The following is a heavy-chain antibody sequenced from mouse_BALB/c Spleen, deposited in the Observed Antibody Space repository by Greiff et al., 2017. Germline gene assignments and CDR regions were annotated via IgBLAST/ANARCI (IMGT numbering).Heavy chain of an antibody. CDR1: GYAFTNYL. CDR2: INPGSGGT. J-gene: IGHJ2*01. D-gene: IGHD2-2*01. V-gene: IGHV1-54*01. CDR3: ARAGSDYFDY. Sequence: QVQLQQSGAELVRPGTSVKVSCKASGYAFTNYLIEWVKQRPGQGLEWIGVINPGSGGTNYNEKFKGKATLTADKSFSTAYMQLSSLTSDDSAVYFCARAGSDYFDYWGQGTTLTVSS.